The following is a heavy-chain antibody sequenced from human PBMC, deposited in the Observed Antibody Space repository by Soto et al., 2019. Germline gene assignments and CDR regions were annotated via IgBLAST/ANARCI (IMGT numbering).Heavy chain of an antibody. CDR3: ARYQSNYCYGMDV. CDR1: AGSIIHYY. Sequence: PSETRSLTCTVSAGSIIHYYLSWIRHPPEKELECIAYTYYSGITNYNPSLRSRATISVHTSKNQFSLKFSSVTAADTAVYYCARYQSNYCYGMDVWGRGTTVIVSP. J-gene: IGHJ6*01. V-gene: IGHV4-59*01. CDR2: TYYSGIT.